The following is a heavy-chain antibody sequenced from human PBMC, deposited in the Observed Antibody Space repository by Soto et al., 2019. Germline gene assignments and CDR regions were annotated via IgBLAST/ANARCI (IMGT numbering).Heavy chain of an antibody. CDR3: ARDHSPYYYDSSGYYDY. V-gene: IGHV4-4*07. Sequence: SETLSLTCTVSGGSIRSYYWSWIRQPAGQGLEWIGRIYTSGSTNYNPSLKSRVTMSVDTSKNQFSLKLSSVTAADTAVYYCARDHSPYYYDSSGYYDYWGQGTLVTVS. CDR2: IYTSGST. J-gene: IGHJ4*02. D-gene: IGHD3-22*01. CDR1: GGSIRSYY.